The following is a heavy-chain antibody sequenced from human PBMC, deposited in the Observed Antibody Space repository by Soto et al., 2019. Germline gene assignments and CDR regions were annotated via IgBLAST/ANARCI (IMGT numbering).Heavy chain of an antibody. CDR1: GFTFSSYA. D-gene: IGHD2-2*02. CDR2: NNGSGTST. V-gene: IGHV3-23*01. CDR3: ARGDECSSTSCYTPTRSYYYYGMDV. Sequence: GGSLRPSCAASGFTFSSYAMTWVRPAPGKGLEWVSANNGSGTSTYYADSVKGRFTISRDNAKNSLYLQMNSLRAEDTAVYYCARGDECSSTSCYTPTRSYYYYGMDVWGQGTTVTVSS. J-gene: IGHJ6*02.